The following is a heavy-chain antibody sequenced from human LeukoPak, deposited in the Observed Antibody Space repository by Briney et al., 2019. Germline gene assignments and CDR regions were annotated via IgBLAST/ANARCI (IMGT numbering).Heavy chain of an antibody. CDR1: GFTFSSYW. Sequence: GGSLRLSCAASGFTFSSYWMSWVRQAPGKGLEWVAFIRYDGSNKYYADSVKGRFTISRDNSKNTLYLQMNSLRAEDTAVYYCAMPLITMVRGVGGYWGQGTLVTVSS. D-gene: IGHD3-10*01. J-gene: IGHJ4*02. CDR3: AMPLITMVRGVGGY. V-gene: IGHV3-30*02. CDR2: IRYDGSNK.